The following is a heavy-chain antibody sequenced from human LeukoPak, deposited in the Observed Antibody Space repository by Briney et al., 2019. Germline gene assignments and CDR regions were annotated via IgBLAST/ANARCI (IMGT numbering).Heavy chain of an antibody. CDR2: IYYSGST. CDR1: GGSISSYY. V-gene: IGHV4-59*08. D-gene: IGHD3-9*01. CDR3: ARTSSGIPYYDILTGYQSDLAFDY. Sequence: PSETLSLTCTVSGGSISSYYWSWIRQPPGKGLEWIGYIYYSGSTNYNPSLKSRVTISVDTSKNQFSLKLSSVTAADTAVYYCARTSSGIPYYDILTGYQSDLAFDYWGQGTLVTVSS. J-gene: IGHJ4*02.